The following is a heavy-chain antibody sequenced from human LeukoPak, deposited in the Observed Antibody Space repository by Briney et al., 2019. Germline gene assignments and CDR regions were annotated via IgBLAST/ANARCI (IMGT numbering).Heavy chain of an antibody. D-gene: IGHD6-19*01. Sequence: PGGSLRLSCAASGFTFSSYGMHWVRQAPGKGLEWVSGISWNSGSIGYADSVKGRFTISRDNAKNSLYLQMNSLRAEDTALYYCAKDTRGVAVADFDYWGQGALVTVSS. CDR1: GFTFSSYG. CDR2: ISWNSGSI. J-gene: IGHJ4*02. CDR3: AKDTRGVAVADFDY. V-gene: IGHV3-9*01.